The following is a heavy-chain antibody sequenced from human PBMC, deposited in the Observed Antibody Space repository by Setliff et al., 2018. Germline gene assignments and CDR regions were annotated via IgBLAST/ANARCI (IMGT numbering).Heavy chain of an antibody. Sequence: ASVKVSCKASGYTFTSYGISWVRQAPGQGLEWMGWISAYNGNTNYAQKLQGRVTMTTDTSTSTAYMELSSLRSEDTAVYYCARDRAYSSSWFLWFDPWGQGTLVTVSS. V-gene: IGHV1-18*01. J-gene: IGHJ5*02. D-gene: IGHD6-13*01. CDR1: GYTFTSYG. CDR3: ARDRAYSSSWFLWFDP. CDR2: ISAYNGNT.